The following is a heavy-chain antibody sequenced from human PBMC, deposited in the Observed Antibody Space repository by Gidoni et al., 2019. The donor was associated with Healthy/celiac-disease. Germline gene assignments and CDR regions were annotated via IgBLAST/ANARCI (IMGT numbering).Heavy chain of an antibody. CDR1: GFTFDDYA. J-gene: IGHJ4*02. CDR2: ISGNSGRI. Sequence: EVQLVESGGGLVHPGRSLGLSCAASGFTFDDYAMHWVRQAPGKGLEWVSGISGNSGRIGYADSVKGRFTISRDNAKNSLYLQMNSLRAEDTALYYCAKGEILTGYYADWGQGTLVTVSS. V-gene: IGHV3-9*01. CDR3: AKGEILTGYYAD. D-gene: IGHD3-9*01.